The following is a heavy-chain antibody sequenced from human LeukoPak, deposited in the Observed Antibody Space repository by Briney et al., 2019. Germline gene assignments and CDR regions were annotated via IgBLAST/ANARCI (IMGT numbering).Heavy chain of an antibody. CDR3: ARQVFRGRRGYSDGPTDAFDI. CDR1: GGSISSSSYY. J-gene: IGHJ3*02. Sequence: PSETLSLTCTVSGGSISSSSYYWGWTRQPPGKGLEWIESIYYSGNPYYNPSLKSRVHMPVDTSKKQFSLKLSSVTAADTAVYYCARQVFRGRRGYSDGPTDAFDIWGQGTMVTVSS. D-gene: IGHD5-18*01. V-gene: IGHV4-39*01. CDR2: IYYSGNP.